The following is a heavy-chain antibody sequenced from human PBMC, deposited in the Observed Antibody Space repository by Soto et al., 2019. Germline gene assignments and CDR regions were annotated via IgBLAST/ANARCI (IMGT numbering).Heavy chain of an antibody. D-gene: IGHD6-6*01. V-gene: IGHV3-23*01. CDR2: ISGSDDST. Sequence: GGSLRLSWAASGFTFSSYAMIWVRQAPGKGLEWVSVISGSDDSTYYADSVKGRFTISRDNSKNTLYLQMNSLRAEDTAVYYCAKRSSSSTFDYWGQGTLVTVSS. CDR1: GFTFSSYA. J-gene: IGHJ4*02. CDR3: AKRSSSSTFDY.